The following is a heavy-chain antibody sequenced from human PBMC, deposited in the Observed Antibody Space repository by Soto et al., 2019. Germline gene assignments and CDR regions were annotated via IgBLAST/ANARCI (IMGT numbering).Heavy chain of an antibody. Sequence: QVQLVESGGGVVQPGRSLRLSCAASGFTFSSYGMQWVRQAPGKGLEWVAVIWYDGSNKYYADSVKGRFTISRDNSKNTLYLQMNSLRAEDTAVYYCARTDYGDYWYFDLWGRRTLVTVSS. D-gene: IGHD4-17*01. J-gene: IGHJ2*01. CDR2: IWYDGSNK. CDR1: GFTFSSYG. V-gene: IGHV3-33*01. CDR3: ARTDYGDYWYFDL.